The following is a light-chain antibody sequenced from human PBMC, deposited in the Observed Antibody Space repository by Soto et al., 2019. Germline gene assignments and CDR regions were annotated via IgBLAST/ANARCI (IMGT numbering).Light chain of an antibody. J-gene: IGKJ3*01. CDR2: SAS. CDR1: QNVNID. V-gene: IGKV3D-15*01. Sequence: EIVLTQSPATLSVSPGESATLSCRASQNVNIDLVWYQQKPGQAPKVLMFSASARETGIPARFSGGGSETEFTLTISSLQPEASAVYYCQQYNTWPFTFGPGTKVDIK. CDR3: QQYNTWPFT.